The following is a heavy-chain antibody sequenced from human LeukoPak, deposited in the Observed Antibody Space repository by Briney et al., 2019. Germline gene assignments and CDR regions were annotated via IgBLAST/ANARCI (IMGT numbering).Heavy chain of an antibody. V-gene: IGHV3-30*18. CDR2: ISYDGSNK. CDR3: AKDEGGNIFDY. J-gene: IGHJ4*02. Sequence: GGSLRLSCAASGFTFSSYGMHWVRQAPSKGLEWVAVISYDGSNKYYADSVKGRFTISRDNSKNTLYLQMNSLRAEDTAVYYCAKDEGGNIFDYWGQGTLVTVSS. CDR1: GFTFSSYG. D-gene: IGHD2/OR15-2a*01.